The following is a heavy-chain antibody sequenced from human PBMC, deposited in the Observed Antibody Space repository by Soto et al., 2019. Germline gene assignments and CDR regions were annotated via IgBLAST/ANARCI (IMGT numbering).Heavy chain of an antibody. Sequence: SETLSLTCTVSGGSISSGDYYWSWIRQPPGKGPEWIGYIYYSGSTYYNPSPKSRVTISVDTSKNQFSLKLSSVTAADTAVYYCARGPPYCISTSCYGYGMDVWGQGTTVTVSS. V-gene: IGHV4-30-4*01. CDR2: IYYSGST. CDR1: GGSISSGDYY. CDR3: ARGPPYCISTSCYGYGMDV. D-gene: IGHD2-2*01. J-gene: IGHJ6*02.